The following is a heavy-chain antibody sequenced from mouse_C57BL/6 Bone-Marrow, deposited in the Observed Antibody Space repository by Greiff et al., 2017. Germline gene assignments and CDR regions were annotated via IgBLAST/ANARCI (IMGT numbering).Heavy chain of an antibody. Sequence: DVHLVESGGGLVQPGGSLSLSCAASGFTFTDYYMSWVRQPPGKALEWLGFIRNKANGYTTEYSASVKGRFSISRDNSQRILYLQMNSLRADDSATYYCARESNNYDAMDYWGQGTSVTVSS. D-gene: IGHD2-5*01. CDR2: IRNKANGYTT. V-gene: IGHV7-3*01. J-gene: IGHJ4*01. CDR1: GFTFTDYY. CDR3: ARESNNYDAMDY.